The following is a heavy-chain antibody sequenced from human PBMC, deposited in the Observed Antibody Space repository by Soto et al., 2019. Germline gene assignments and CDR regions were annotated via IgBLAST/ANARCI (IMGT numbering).Heavy chain of an antibody. CDR1: GFTVSSNY. CDR2: IHSGGST. J-gene: IGHJ4*02. CDR3: ARDSGGAFLTGYSY. D-gene: IGHD3-9*01. Sequence: GSLRLSCAASGFTVSSNYMTWVRQAPGKGLEWVSMIHSGGSTYYADSVKGRFTISRDNSKNTLFLQMNSLRAEDTAVYYCARDSGGAFLTGYSYWGQGTLVT. V-gene: IGHV3-66*01.